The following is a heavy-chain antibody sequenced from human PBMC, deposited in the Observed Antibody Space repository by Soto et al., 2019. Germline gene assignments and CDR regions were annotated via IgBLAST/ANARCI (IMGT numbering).Heavy chain of an antibody. D-gene: IGHD2-15*01. J-gene: IGHJ3*02. CDR3: AREAIVVVVAAKDGGVRDAFDI. Sequence: SETLSLTCTVSGGSISSGGYYWSWIRQHPGKGLEWIGYIYYSGSTYYNPSLKSRVTISVDTSKNQFSLKLSSVTAADTAVYYCAREAIVVVVAAKDGGVRDAFDIWGQGTMVTVSS. CDR2: IYYSGST. V-gene: IGHV4-31*03. CDR1: GGSISSGGYY.